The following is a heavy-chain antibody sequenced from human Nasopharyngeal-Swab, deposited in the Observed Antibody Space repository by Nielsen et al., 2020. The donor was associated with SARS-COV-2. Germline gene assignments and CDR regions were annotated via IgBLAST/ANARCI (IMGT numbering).Heavy chain of an antibody. D-gene: IGHD2-2*01. V-gene: IGHV3-33*01. CDR2: IWYDGSNK. CDR3: ARGVPAAAFDY. Sequence: GGSLRLSCAASGFTFSSYGMHWVRQAPGKGLEWVAVIWYDGSNKYYADSVKGRFTISRDNSKNTLYLQMNSLRAEDTAVYYCARGVPAAAFDYWGQGTLVPSPQ. J-gene: IGHJ4*02. CDR1: GFTFSSYG.